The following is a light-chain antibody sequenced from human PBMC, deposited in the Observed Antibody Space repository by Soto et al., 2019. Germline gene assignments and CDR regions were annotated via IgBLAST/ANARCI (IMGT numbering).Light chain of an antibody. CDR3: QQYETFSGT. CDR2: DAS. CDR1: QSVSWW. J-gene: IGKJ1*01. V-gene: IGKV1-5*01. Sequence: DIQMTQSPSTLSASVGHRLTITCRASQSVSWWLAWYQQKPGKAPKLLIYDASTLESGVPLRFSGSGSGTEFTLTISSLQPDAVATYYCQQYETFSGTFGPGTKVDIK.